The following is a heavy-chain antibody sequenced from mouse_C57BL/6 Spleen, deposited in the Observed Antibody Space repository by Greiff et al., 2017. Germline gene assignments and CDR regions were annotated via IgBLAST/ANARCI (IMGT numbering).Heavy chain of an antibody. CDR3: VPRYYSNGVYFDY. CDR2: IHPNSGST. V-gene: IGHV1-64*01. Sequence: QVHVKQPGAELVKPGASVKLSCKASGYTFTSYWMHWVKQRPGQGLEWIGMIHPNSGSTNYNEKFKSKATLTVDKSSSTAYMQLSSLTSEDSAVYYCVPRYYSNGVYFDYWGQGTTLTVSS. CDR1: GYTFTSYW. D-gene: IGHD2-5*01. J-gene: IGHJ2*01.